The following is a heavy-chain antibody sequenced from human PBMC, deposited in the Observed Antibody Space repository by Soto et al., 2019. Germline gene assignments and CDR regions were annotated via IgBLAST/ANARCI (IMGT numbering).Heavy chain of an antibody. J-gene: IGHJ4*02. D-gene: IGHD3-3*01. CDR1: GFTFSSYT. Sequence: GESLRLSCAASGFTFSSYTMNWVRQAPGAGLEWASVISGSGGSTSYADSVKGRFTISRDNSKNTLYLQMNSLRTEDTAVYYCARALDFWSAYFDYWGQGSLVTVSS. V-gene: IGHV3-23*01. CDR3: ARALDFWSAYFDY. CDR2: ISGSGGST.